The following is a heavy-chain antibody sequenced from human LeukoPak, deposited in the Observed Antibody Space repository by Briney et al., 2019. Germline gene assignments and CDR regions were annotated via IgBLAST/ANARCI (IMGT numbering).Heavy chain of an antibody. CDR2: INPSGGST. CDR1: GYTFTSYY. J-gene: IGHJ5*02. D-gene: IGHD6-6*01. CDR3: ARDHVEYSSSSGWFDP. V-gene: IGHV1-46*01. Sequence: ASVKVSCKASGYTFTSYYMHWVRQAPGQGLKGRGIINPSGGSTSYAQKFQGRVTMTRDMSTSTVYMELSSLRSEDTAVYYCARDHVEYSSSSGWFDPWGQGTLVTVSS.